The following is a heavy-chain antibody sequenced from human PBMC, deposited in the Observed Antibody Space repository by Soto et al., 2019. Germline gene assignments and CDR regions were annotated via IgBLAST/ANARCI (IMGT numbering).Heavy chain of an antibody. J-gene: IGHJ4*02. D-gene: IGHD6-6*01. V-gene: IGHV1-18*01. CDR2: ISAYNGNT. CDR1: GCTFASYG. Sequence: GGVSWKASGCTFASYGGSWVRQAPGQGLEWMGWISAYNGNTNYVQKLQGRVTMTTGTSTSTAYMELRSLRSDDTAVYYCARDRLPSDYWGQGTLVTVSS. CDR3: ARDRLPSDY.